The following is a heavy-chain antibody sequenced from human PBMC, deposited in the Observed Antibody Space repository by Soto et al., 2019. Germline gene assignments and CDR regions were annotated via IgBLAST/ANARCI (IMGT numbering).Heavy chain of an antibody. CDR3: ARGPRSAVWPALSADSYGLNWFDP. CDR1: GFTFSSYS. CDR2: ISSSSSTI. D-gene: IGHD5-18*01. J-gene: IGHJ5*02. V-gene: IGHV3-48*02. Sequence: QLGGSLRLSCAASGFTFSSYSMNWVRQAPGKGLEWVSYISSSSSTIYYADSVKGRFTISRDNAKNSLYLQMNSLRDEDTAVYYCARGPRSAVWPALSADSYGLNWFDPWGQGTLVTVSS.